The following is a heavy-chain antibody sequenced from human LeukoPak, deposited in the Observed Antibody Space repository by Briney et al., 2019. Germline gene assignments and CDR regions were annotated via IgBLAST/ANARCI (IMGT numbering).Heavy chain of an antibody. Sequence: GRSLRLSCAASGFTFDDYAMHWVRQAPGKGLEWVSGISWNSGSIGYADSVKGRFTISRDNAKNSLYLQMNGLRAEDTALYYCAKDIRGDYSGSLFDYWGQGTLVTVSS. CDR2: ISWNSGSI. V-gene: IGHV3-9*01. J-gene: IGHJ4*02. CDR3: AKDIRGDYSGSLFDY. D-gene: IGHD1-26*01. CDR1: GFTFDDYA.